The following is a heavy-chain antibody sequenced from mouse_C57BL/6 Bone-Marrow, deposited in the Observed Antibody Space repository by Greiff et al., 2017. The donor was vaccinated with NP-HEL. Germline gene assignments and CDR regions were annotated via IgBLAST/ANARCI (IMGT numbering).Heavy chain of an antibody. Sequence: EVHLVESGGGLVQPGGSLKLSCAASGFTFSDYYMYWVRQTPEKSLEWVAYISNGGGSTYYPDTVKGRFTISRDKAKNTLYLQMSRLKSEDTAMYYCARGGFAYWGQGTLVTVSA. CDR2: ISNGGGST. CDR3: ARGGFAY. J-gene: IGHJ3*01. V-gene: IGHV5-12*01. CDR1: GFTFSDYY.